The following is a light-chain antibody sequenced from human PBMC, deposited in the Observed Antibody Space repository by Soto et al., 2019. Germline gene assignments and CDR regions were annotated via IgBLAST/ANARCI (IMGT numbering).Light chain of an antibody. J-gene: IGKJ3*01. CDR1: QSLANSF. Sequence: EFVLTQSPGTLSLSPGERATLSCRASQSLANSFIAWYQQKPGQAPRLLIFDASKRATGIPARFSGSGSGTDFTLTISSLEPEDFAVYYCQQRSNWPTFGPGTKVDIK. CDR2: DAS. CDR3: QQRSNWPT. V-gene: IGKV3-11*01.